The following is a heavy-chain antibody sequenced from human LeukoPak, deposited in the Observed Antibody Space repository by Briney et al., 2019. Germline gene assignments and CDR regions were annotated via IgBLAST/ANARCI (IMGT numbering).Heavy chain of an antibody. J-gene: IGHJ4*02. V-gene: IGHV5-51*01. CDR3: AIQNQSGWSRLDY. D-gene: IGHD6-19*01. CDR1: GYSFTSCW. Sequence: PGESLKISCKGSGYSFTSCWIGWVRQMPGKGLEWMGIIYPGDSDTRYSPSFQGQVTISADKSISTAYLQWSSLKASDTAMYYCAIQNQSGWSRLDYWGQGTLVTVSS. CDR2: IYPGDSDT.